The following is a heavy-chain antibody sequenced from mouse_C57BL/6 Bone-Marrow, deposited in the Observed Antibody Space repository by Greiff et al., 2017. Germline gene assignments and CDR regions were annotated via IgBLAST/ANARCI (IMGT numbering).Heavy chain of an antibody. Sequence: QVQLKQPGAELVKPGASVKLSCKASGYTFTSYWMHWVKQRPGQGLEWIGMIHPNSGSTNYNEKFKSKATLTVDKSSRKAYMQICSLTSVDSAVYYCASGWVYYFDYWGQGTTLTVSS. CDR2: IHPNSGST. CDR3: ASGWVYYFDY. D-gene: IGHD3-3*01. J-gene: IGHJ2*01. V-gene: IGHV1-64*01. CDR1: GYTFTSYW.